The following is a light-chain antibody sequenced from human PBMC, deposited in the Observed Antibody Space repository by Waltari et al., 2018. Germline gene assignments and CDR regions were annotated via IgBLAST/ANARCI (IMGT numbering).Light chain of an antibody. CDR1: SRDVVSDTL. CDR2: EGS. CDR3: CSYAGSSTLYV. Sequence: QSALTQPASVSGSPGQSITISCTGTSRDVVSDTLLSWYQQHPGKVPEPMIYEGSKPPSGVSDRFSGSKSGNTASLTISGLQAEDEADYYCCSYAGSSTLYVFGTGTKVTVL. J-gene: IGLJ1*01. V-gene: IGLV2-23*01.